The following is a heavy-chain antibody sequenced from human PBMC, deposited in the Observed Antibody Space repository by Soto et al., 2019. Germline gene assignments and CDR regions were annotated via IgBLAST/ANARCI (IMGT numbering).Heavy chain of an antibody. V-gene: IGHV2-5*02. CDR2: IYWDDDK. Sequence: QITLKESGPTLVKPTQTLTLTCAFSGFSLNTPGVGVGWIREPPGKALEWLALIYWDDDKRYSPSLEARLTITKDNSRNHVVLTMTNLDPVDTATYYCAHRPHPYEVYFDLWGRGTLVTVSS. CDR1: GFSLNTPGVG. CDR3: AHRPHPYEVYFDL. J-gene: IGHJ2*01. D-gene: IGHD3-22*01.